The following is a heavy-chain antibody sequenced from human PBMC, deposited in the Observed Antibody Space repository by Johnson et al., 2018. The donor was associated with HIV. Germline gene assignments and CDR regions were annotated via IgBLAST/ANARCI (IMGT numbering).Heavy chain of an antibody. J-gene: IGHJ3*02. D-gene: IGHD3-3*01. CDR3: SRARIGVRPAGVFDM. Sequence: MQLVESGGGLIQPGGSLRLSCAASGFTFSSNYMSWVRQAPGKGLEWVSVIYSGGSTYYADSVKGRFTISRDNSKNTLYLQMNSLRAEDAALYYCSRARIGVRPAGVFDMWGQGTRVTVSS. V-gene: IGHV3-66*03. CDR1: GFTFSSNY. CDR2: IYSGGST.